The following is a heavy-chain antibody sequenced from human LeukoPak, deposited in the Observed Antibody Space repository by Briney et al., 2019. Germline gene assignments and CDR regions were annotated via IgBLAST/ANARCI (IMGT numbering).Heavy chain of an antibody. J-gene: IGHJ5*02. CDR1: GGSFSGYY. V-gene: IGHV4-34*01. D-gene: IGHD6-13*01. CDR3: ARHSLAAAGFDP. CDR2: INHSGST. Sequence: SETLSLTCAVYGGSFSGYYWSWIRQPPGKGLEWIGEINHSGSTNYNPSLKSRVTISVDTSKNQFSLKLSSVTAADTAVYYCARHSLAAAGFDPWGQGTLVTVSS.